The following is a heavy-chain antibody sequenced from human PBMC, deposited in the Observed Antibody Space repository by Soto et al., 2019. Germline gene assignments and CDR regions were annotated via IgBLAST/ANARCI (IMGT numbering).Heavy chain of an antibody. Sequence: ASVKVSCKASGGTFSSYAISWVRQAPGQGLEWMGGIIPIFGTANYAQKFQGRVTITADKSTSTAYMELSSLRSEDTAVYYCARHGIVATTREAPFDYSGQGPLVTVSS. CDR1: GGTFSSYA. CDR3: ARHGIVATTREAPFDY. D-gene: IGHD5-12*01. V-gene: IGHV1-69*06. J-gene: IGHJ4*02. CDR2: IIPIFGTA.